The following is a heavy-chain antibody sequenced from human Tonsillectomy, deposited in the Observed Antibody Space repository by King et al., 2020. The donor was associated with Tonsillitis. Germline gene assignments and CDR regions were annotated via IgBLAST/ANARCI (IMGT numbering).Heavy chain of an antibody. CDR1: GYTFTGYY. CDR2: INPNRGGT. V-gene: IGHV1-2*02. CDR3: ASDSELWFGENDY. Sequence: VQLVESGAEVKKPGASVKVSCKASGYTFTGYYMHWVRQAPGQGLEWRGWINPNRGGTNYAQKFQGRGTMTRDTSISTAYMELSRLRSDDTAVYYCASDSELWFGENDYWGQGTLVTVSS. D-gene: IGHD3-10*01. J-gene: IGHJ4*02.